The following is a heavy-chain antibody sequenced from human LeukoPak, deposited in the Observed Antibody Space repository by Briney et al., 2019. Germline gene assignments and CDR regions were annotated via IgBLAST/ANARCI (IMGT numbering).Heavy chain of an antibody. J-gene: IGHJ6*03. V-gene: IGHV3-21*01. CDR3: ARGPNYSNYGSAYYYYMDV. D-gene: IGHD4-11*01. CDR1: GFTFSSYS. CDR2: ISSSSSYI. Sequence: GGSLRLSCAASGFTFSSYSMNWVRQAPGKGLEWVSSISSSSSYIYYADSVKGRFTISRDNAKNSLYLQMNSLRAEDTAVYYCARGPNYSNYGSAYYYYMDVWGKGTTVTVSS.